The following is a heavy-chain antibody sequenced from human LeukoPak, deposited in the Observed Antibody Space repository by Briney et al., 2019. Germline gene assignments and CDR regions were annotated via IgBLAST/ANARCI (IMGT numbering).Heavy chain of an antibody. CDR2: ISSSSSTI. CDR1: GFTFSSYS. V-gene: IGHV3-48*02. J-gene: IGHJ4*02. Sequence: PGGSLRLSCAASGFTFSSYSMNWVRQAPGKGLEWVSYISSSSSTIYYADSVKGRFTISRDNAKNSLYLQMNRLRDEDTAVYYCARDPPIGLYYYDSSGFCWGQGTLVTVSS. CDR3: ARDPPIGLYYYDSSGFC. D-gene: IGHD3-22*01.